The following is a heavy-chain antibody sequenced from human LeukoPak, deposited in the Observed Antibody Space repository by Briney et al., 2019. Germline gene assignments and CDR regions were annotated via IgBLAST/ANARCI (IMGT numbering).Heavy chain of an antibody. CDR1: GFTVNSNY. J-gene: IGHJ6*03. CDR3: ARVNYDSSGYSYYYYYYMDV. D-gene: IGHD3-22*01. CDR2: ISSSGSTI. V-gene: IGHV3-11*04. Sequence: GGSLRLSCAASGFTVNSNYMTWVRQAPGKGLEWVSYISSSGSTIYYADSVKGRFTISRDNAKNSLYLQMNSLRAEDTAVYYCARVNYDSSGYSYYYYYYMDVWGKGTTVTVSS.